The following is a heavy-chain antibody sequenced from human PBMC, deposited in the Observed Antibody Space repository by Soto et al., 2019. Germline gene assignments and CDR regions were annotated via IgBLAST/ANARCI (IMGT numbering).Heavy chain of an antibody. Sequence: ASVKVSCKASGYTFTSYYMHWVRQAPGQGLEWMGIINPSGGSTSYAQKFQGRVTMTRDTSTSTVYMELSSLRSEDTAVYYCARDSRDGYNRKGGAFEIWGQGTMVTVSS. J-gene: IGHJ3*02. D-gene: IGHD5-12*01. V-gene: IGHV1-46*01. CDR3: ARDSRDGYNRKGGAFEI. CDR2: INPSGGST. CDR1: GYTFTSYY.